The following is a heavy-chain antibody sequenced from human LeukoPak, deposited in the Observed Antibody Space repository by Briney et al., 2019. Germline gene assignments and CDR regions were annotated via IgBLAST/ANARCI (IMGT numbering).Heavy chain of an antibody. D-gene: IGHD3-16*01. CDR3: ARWGEGFDF. J-gene: IGHJ4*02. CDR2: IKHEVGEN. V-gene: IGHV3-7*04. Sequence: GGCRRLAWPAAGFTFGSYWMGWVRQAAGKGMEWVANIKHEVGENEYVGSVKGRLTISRDNDENSLYLQMNRMRAADTAVYYSARWGEGFDFWGQGSLVTVSS. CDR1: GFTFGSYW.